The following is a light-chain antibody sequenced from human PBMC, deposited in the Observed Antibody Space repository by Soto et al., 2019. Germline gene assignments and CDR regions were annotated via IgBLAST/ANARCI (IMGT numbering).Light chain of an antibody. Sequence: QSALTQPASVSGSPGQSITISCTGTSSDGGGYNYVSWYQQHPGKPPKLMIYDVSNRPSGVSNRFSGSKSGNTASLTISGLQAEDEADYYCSSYTSSSTYVVFGGGTKLTVL. V-gene: IGLV2-14*01. CDR2: DVS. CDR3: SSYTSSSTYVV. J-gene: IGLJ2*01. CDR1: SSDGGGYNY.